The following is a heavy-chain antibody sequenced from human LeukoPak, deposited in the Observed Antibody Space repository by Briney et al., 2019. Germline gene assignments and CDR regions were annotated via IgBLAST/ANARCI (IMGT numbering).Heavy chain of an antibody. Sequence: SETLSLTCTVSGGSISSYYWSWIRQPPGKGLEWIGYIYTSGSTNYNPSLKSRVTISVDTSKNQFPLKLSSVTAADTAVYYCARQGNYYGSGSPWFDPWGQGTLVTVSS. CDR1: GGSISSYY. CDR2: IYTSGST. J-gene: IGHJ5*02. V-gene: IGHV4-4*09. CDR3: ARQGNYYGSGSPWFDP. D-gene: IGHD3-10*01.